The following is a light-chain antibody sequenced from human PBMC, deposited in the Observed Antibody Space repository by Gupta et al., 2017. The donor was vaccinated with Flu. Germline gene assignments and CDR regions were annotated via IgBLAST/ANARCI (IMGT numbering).Light chain of an antibody. CDR1: QSLLHSNGYNY. CDR3: MQALQTPYS. V-gene: IGKV2-28*01. CDR2: LGS. Sequence: DIVMTPSPLSLPVTPGEPASISCRSSQSLLHSNGYNYLDWYLQKPGQSPQLLIYLGSNRASGVPERFSGSGSGTDFTLKISRVEAEDVGVYYCMQALQTPYSFGQGTKLEIK. J-gene: IGKJ2*03.